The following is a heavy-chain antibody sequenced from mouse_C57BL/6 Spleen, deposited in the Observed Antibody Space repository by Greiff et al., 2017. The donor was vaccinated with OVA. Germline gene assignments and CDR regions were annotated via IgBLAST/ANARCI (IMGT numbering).Heavy chain of an antibody. CDR2: IYPGGGYT. V-gene: IGHV1-63*01. Sequence: VQLQESGAELVRPGTSVKMSCKASGYTFTNYWIGWAKQRPGHGLEWIGDIYPGGGYTNYNEKFKGKATLTADKSSSTAYMQFSSLTSEDSAIYYCAREGTGKLFDYWGQGTTLTVSS. J-gene: IGHJ2*01. CDR3: AREGTGKLFDY. D-gene: IGHD4-1*01. CDR1: GYTFTNYW.